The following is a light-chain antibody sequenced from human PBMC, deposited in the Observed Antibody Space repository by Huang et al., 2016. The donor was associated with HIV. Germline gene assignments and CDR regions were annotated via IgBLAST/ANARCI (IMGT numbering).Light chain of an antibody. CDR3: QQRTNWPPGYT. CDR1: QNIKND. J-gene: IGKJ2*01. CDR2: NAS. Sequence: EIVLTQSPATLSLSPGEIVPLSCRASQNIKNDLSWYQKRPGQAPRLLISNASNRATGIPARFSGSGSGTDFTLTISSLEPEDFVVYFCQQRTNWPPGYTFGQGTKL. V-gene: IGKV3-11*01.